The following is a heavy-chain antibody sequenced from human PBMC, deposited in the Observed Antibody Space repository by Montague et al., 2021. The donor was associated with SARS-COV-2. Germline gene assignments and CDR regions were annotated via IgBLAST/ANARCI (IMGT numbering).Heavy chain of an antibody. D-gene: IGHD6-19*01. V-gene: IGHV4-39*01. CDR3: ARQENSSGWFKPDAFDI. J-gene: IGHJ3*02. Sequence: VCMYYNGSTYYNPSLKSRVTISVDTSKNQFSLKLSSVTAADTAVYYCARQENSSGWFKPDAFDIWGQGTRVTVYS. CDR2: MYYNGST.